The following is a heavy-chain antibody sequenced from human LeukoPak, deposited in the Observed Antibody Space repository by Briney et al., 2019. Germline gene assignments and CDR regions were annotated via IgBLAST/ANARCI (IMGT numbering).Heavy chain of an antibody. CDR2: ISYDGSNK. D-gene: IGHD3-22*01. CDR1: GFTFSSYA. CDR3: ARGGQIYYDSSGYYYPEH. Sequence: PGGSLRLSCAASGFTFSSYAMHWVRQAPGKGLEWVAVISYDGSNKYYADSVKGRFTISRDNSKNTLYLQMNSLRAEDTAVYYCARGGQIYYDSSGYYYPEHWGQGTLVTVSS. J-gene: IGHJ4*02. V-gene: IGHV3-30-3*01.